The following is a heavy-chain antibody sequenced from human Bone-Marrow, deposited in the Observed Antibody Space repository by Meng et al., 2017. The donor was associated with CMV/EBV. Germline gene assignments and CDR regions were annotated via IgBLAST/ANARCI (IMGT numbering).Heavy chain of an antibody. CDR2: IYWNDDK. V-gene: IGHV2-5*01. CDR1: GFSLSTSGVG. D-gene: IGHD2-21*01. Sequence: SGPTLVKPTQTLTLTCTFSGFSLSTSGVGVGWIRQPPGKALEWLALIYWNDDKRYSPSLKSRLTITKDTSKNQVVLTMTNMDPVDTATYYCARILTSEIGVRDDAFDIWGQGTMVTVSS. CDR3: ARILTSEIGVRDDAFDI. J-gene: IGHJ3*02.